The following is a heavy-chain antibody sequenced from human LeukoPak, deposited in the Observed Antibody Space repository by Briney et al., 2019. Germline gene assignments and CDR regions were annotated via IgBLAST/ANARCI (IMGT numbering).Heavy chain of an antibody. D-gene: IGHD4-23*01. J-gene: IGHJ4*02. CDR3: ARANGGRFDY. V-gene: IGHV5-51*01. Sequence: GDSLKISCEGSGYSFTTSWIGWVRPMPGKGLEWMGIIYPADSDTKYSPSSQGQVTISADKSISTAYLQWSSLKASDTAMYYCARANGGRFDYWGQGTLVTVSS. CDR1: GYSFTTSW. CDR2: IYPADSDT.